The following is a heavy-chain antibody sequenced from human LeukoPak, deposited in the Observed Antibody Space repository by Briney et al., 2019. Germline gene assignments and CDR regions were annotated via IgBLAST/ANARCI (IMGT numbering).Heavy chain of an antibody. CDR1: GFTFSSYW. D-gene: IGHD6-13*01. Sequence: GRSLRLSCPASGFTFSSYWMSWVRQAPGKGLEWVANIKQDGSEKYYVDSVKGRFTISRGNAKNSLYLQMNSLRAEDTAVYYCARVVAAAGANAFDIWGQGTMVTVSS. CDR2: IKQDGSEK. CDR3: ARVVAAAGANAFDI. J-gene: IGHJ3*02. V-gene: IGHV3-7*01.